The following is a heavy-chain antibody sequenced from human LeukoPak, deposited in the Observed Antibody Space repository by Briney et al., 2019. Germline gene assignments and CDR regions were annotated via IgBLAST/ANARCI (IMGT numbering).Heavy chain of an antibody. CDR1: GYTFTGYY. CDR3: AKEGGAPHCSSSSCDGSFDI. CDR2: INPKAGST. J-gene: IGHJ4*02. D-gene: IGHD2-2*01. V-gene: IGHV1-2*02. Sequence: ASVKVSCKASGYTFTGYYLHWVRQAPGEGLEYMGWINPKAGSTGCAQNFQGRVTMTRDTSIDTAYMELSSLRSDDTAVFYCAKEGGAPHCSSSSCDGSFDIWGQGTLVTVSS.